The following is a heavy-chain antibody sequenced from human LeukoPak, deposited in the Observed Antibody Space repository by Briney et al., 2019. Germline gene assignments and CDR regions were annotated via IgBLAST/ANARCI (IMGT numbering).Heavy chain of an antibody. V-gene: IGHV3-74*01. CDR3: TRGDIVVVPAAI. J-gene: IGHJ4*02. D-gene: IGHD2-2*01. CDR2: INSDGSDT. CDR1: GFTFSSYW. Sequence: PGGSLRLSCAASGFTFSSYWMHWVRQVPGKGLAWVSRINSDGSDTSYADSVKGRFTISRDDSKSIAYLQMNSLKTEDTAVYYCTRGDIVVVPAAIWGQGTLVTVSS.